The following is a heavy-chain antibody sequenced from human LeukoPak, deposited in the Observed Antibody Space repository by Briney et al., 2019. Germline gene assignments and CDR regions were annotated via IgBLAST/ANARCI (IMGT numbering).Heavy chain of an antibody. Sequence: GESLKISCTAFGYSFSNYWIAWVRLVPGKGLEWVAIIYPGDSDTRFNPSFQGRVTLSVGKSINTAYLQWSSLKASDTAMYYCARPRSDSTGYYPSYFDLWGRGTLLTVSS. CDR3: ARPRSDSTGYYPSYFDL. CDR2: IYPGDSDT. V-gene: IGHV5-51*01. J-gene: IGHJ2*01. D-gene: IGHD3-22*01. CDR1: GYSFSNYW.